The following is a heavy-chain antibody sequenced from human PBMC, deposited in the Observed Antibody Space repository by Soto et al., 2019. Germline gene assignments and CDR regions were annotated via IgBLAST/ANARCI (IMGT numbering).Heavy chain of an antibody. CDR3: TRDHGYGYGMDV. CDR1: GFTFCSYA. Sequence: PGGSLRISCAASGFTFCSYAMHGVRQAPGKGLEWVAVISYDGSNKYYADSVKGRFTVSRDNAKNSLYLQMNSLRAEDTAVYYCTRDHGYGYGMDVWGQGTTVTVSS. V-gene: IGHV3-30-3*01. D-gene: IGHD5-12*01. J-gene: IGHJ6*02. CDR2: ISYDGSNK.